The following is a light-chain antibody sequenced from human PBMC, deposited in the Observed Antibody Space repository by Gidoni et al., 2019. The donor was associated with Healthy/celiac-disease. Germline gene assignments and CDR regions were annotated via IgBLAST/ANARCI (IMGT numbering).Light chain of an antibody. Sequence: DIQMTQSPSSLSASVGDRVTITCQASQDISNYLNWYQQKPGKAPKLLIYDASNLETGVPSRFSGSGSWTDFTFTISSLQPEDIATYYCQQYDNLPRYTFGQRTKLEIK. J-gene: IGKJ2*01. CDR1: QDISNY. V-gene: IGKV1-33*01. CDR3: QQYDNLPRYT. CDR2: DAS.